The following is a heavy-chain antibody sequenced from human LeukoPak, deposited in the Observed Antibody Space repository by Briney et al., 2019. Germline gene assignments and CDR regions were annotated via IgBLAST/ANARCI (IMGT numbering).Heavy chain of an antibody. Sequence: SETLSLTCTVSGRSISDYPWSWIRQPPGKGLEWIGYIFPSGDTYYIPSLRGRVTISADTSRNQFSLTLTSVTAGDTALYYCARLADRTIANYYLDSWGQGTLVTVSS. CDR2: IFPSGDT. CDR1: GRSISDYP. J-gene: IGHJ4*02. CDR3: ARLADRTIANYYLDS. D-gene: IGHD1-14*01. V-gene: IGHV4-4*09.